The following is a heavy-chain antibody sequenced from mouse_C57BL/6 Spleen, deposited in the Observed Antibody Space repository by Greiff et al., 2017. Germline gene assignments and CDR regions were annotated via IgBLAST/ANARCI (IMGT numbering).Heavy chain of an antibody. J-gene: IGHJ2*01. D-gene: IGHD3-1*01. CDR2: INPGSGGP. V-gene: IGHV1-54*01. CDR1: GYAFTNYL. CDR3: ARKLRRATGCDY. Sequence: VQLQQSGAELVRPGTSVKVSCKASGYAFTNYLIEWVKQRPGQGLEWIGVINPGSGGPNYNEKFKGKATLTADKASSTADMQHSSLTSEDYAVDVCARKLRRATGCDYWGKGTTLTVSS.